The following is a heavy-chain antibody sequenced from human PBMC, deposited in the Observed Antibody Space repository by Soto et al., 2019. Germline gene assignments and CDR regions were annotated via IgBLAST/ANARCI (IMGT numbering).Heavy chain of an antibody. J-gene: IGHJ5*02. D-gene: IGHD6-6*01. CDR2: IIPIFGTA. CDR1: GGTFSSYA. Sequence: SVKVSCKASGGTFSSYAISWVLQAPGQGLEWMGWIIPIFGTANYAQKFQGRVTITADKSTSTAYMELSSLRSEDTAVYYCARDPQYSSSSGSGNWFDPWGQGTLVTVSS. CDR3: ARDPQYSSSSGSGNWFDP. V-gene: IGHV1-69*06.